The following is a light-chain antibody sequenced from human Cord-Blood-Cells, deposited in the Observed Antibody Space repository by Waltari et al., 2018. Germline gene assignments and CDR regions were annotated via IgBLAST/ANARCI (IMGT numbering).Light chain of an antibody. CDR3: QQYGSSLYT. Sequence: EIVLTQSPGTLSLSPGDRATLSCRASLSVSSSYLAWYQQKPGQAPRLLISGASSRATGIPARCSGSGSGTDFTLTISRLEPEDFAVYYCQQYGSSLYTFGQGTKLDIK. V-gene: IGKV3-20*01. J-gene: IGKJ2*01. CDR1: LSVSSSY. CDR2: GAS.